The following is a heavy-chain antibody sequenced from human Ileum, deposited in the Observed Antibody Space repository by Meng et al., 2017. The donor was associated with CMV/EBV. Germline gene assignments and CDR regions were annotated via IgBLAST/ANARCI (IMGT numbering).Heavy chain of an antibody. J-gene: IGHJ6*02. V-gene: IGHV3-11*04. CDR1: FIDSS. CDR3: ARDPLSVAAAGTHLYGMDV. CDR2: LSSGGSTI. Sequence: FIDSSMSCIRLAPGMCVEWVSSLSSGGSTIYYADSVNGRFTISRDNAKNSLYLQMNSLRAEDTAVYYCARDPLSVAAAGTHLYGMDVWGQGTTVTVSS. D-gene: IGHD6-13*01.